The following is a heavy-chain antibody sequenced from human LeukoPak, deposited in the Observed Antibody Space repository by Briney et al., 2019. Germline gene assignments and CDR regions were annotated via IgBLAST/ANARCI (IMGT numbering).Heavy chain of an antibody. V-gene: IGHV3-30*02. CDR2: IRYHGNDK. J-gene: IGHJ4*02. D-gene: IGHD5-18*01. CDR3: AKEGGYRYDLDNPLEY. Sequence: GESLRLSCAASGFTFSSYGMHWVRQAPGKGLEWVAFIRYHGNDKYYADSVKGRFTIPRDNSKDTLYLQINSLRSEDTAVYYCAKEGGYRYDLDNPLEYWGQGTLVTVSS. CDR1: GFTFSSYG.